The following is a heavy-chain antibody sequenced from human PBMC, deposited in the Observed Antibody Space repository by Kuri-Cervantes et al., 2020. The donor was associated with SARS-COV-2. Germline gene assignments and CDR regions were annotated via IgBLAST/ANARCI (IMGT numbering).Heavy chain of an antibody. V-gene: IGHV1-69*10. CDR1: GGTFSSYA. J-gene: IGHJ3*02. CDR2: IIPILGIA. Sequence: SVKVSCKASGGTFSSYAISWVRQAPGQGLEWMGGIIPILGIANYAQKFQGRVTITADKSMSTAYMELSSLRSEDTAVYYCAREGYSYGYVGDAFDIWGQGTMVTVSS. CDR3: AREGYSYGYVGDAFDI. D-gene: IGHD5-18*01.